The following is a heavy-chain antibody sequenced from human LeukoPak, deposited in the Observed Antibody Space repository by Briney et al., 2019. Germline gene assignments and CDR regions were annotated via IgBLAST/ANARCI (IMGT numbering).Heavy chain of an antibody. Sequence: SETLSLTCTVPGGSISSSSYYWGWIRQPPGKGLEWIGSIYYSGSTYYNPSLKSRVTISVDTSKNQFSLKLSSVTAADTAVYYCERHVGSTYYDFWSGSNFDYWGQGTLVTVSS. CDR3: ERHVGSTYYDFWSGSNFDY. V-gene: IGHV4-39*01. J-gene: IGHJ4*02. CDR2: IYYSGST. CDR1: GGSISSSSYY. D-gene: IGHD3-3*01.